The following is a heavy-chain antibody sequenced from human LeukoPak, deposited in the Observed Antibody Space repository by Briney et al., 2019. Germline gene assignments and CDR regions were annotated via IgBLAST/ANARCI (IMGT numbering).Heavy chain of an antibody. CDR3: ARDLRGDYRYFDY. V-gene: IGHV4-30-2*01. CDR1: GGSISSGGYY. Sequence: SQTLSLTCTVSGGSISSGGYYWSWIRQPPGQGLEWLVYIYHSGSTYYNPSLKSRVNISVDRSKNQFSLKLGSVTAADTAVYYCARDLRGDYRYFDYWGQGTLVTVSS. J-gene: IGHJ4*02. D-gene: IGHD2-21*02. CDR2: IYHSGST.